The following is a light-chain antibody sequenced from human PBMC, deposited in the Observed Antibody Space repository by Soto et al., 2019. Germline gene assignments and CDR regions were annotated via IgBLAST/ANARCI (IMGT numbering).Light chain of an antibody. CDR1: SSDVGTYEY. CDR2: DVS. V-gene: IGLV2-14*03. Sequence: QSVLTQPASVSGSPGQSITISCTGTSSDVGTYEYVSWYQHHPGKDPKLMIYDVSNRPSGVSDRFSGSKSGNTASRTISGLQAEDEADYYCSSYASNGDVLFGGGTKLTVL. CDR3: SSYASNGDVL. J-gene: IGLJ2*01.